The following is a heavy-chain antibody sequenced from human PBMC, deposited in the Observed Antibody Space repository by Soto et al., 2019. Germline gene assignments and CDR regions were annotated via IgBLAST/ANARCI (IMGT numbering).Heavy chain of an antibody. D-gene: IGHD6-13*01. CDR3: ARVGYSSSLDF. J-gene: IGHJ4*02. CDR1: AFSLSSYG. Sequence: GGSLRLSCAASAFSLSSYGFHWVRQSPGKGLEWVAFISHDATSEHYIDSVKGRFTVSRDNAKNSLYLQMNSLRAEDTAIYYCARVGYSSSLDFWGQGTLVTVSS. V-gene: IGHV3-30*03. CDR2: ISHDATSE.